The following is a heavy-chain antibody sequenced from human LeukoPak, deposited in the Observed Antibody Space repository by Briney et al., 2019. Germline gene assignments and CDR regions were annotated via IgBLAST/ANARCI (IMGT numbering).Heavy chain of an antibody. V-gene: IGHV1-8*01. CDR2: MNPNSGNT. CDR1: GYTFTSYD. Sequence: ASVKVSCKASGYTFTSYDINWVRQATGQGLEWMGWMNPNSGNTGYAQKFQGRVTMTRNTSTSTAYMELSSLRSEDTAVYYCARSYYYGSGSYYNVRYWGQGTLVTVSS. J-gene: IGHJ4*02. D-gene: IGHD3-10*01. CDR3: ARSYYYGSGSYYNVRY.